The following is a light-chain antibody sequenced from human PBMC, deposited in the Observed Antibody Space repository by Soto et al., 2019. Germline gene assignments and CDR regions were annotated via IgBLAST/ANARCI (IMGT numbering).Light chain of an antibody. CDR2: AAS. V-gene: IGKV3D-20*02. J-gene: IGKJ3*01. CDR1: QNVSSNL. Sequence: TVLTQSPGTLSLSPGERATLSCRASQNVSSNLLVWYQQHPGQAPRLLIYAASSRATGIPDRFSGSGSGTDFTLTIRGLEPDDFAVYYCQQRSSWPFTFGPGTKVDIK. CDR3: QQRSSWPFT.